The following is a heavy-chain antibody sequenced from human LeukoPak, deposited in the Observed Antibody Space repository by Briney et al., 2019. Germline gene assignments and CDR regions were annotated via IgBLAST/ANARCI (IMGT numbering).Heavy chain of an antibody. CDR1: GGSISSSSYY. CDR2: IYYSGST. J-gene: IGHJ4*02. CDR3: ARRGGYDILTGYDPYYFDY. V-gene: IGHV4-39*01. D-gene: IGHD3-9*01. Sequence: SETLSLTCTVSGGSISSSSYYWGWIRQPPGKGLEWIGSIYYSGSTYYSPSLKSRVTISVDTSKNQFSLKLSSVTAADTAVYYCARRGGYDILTGYDPYYFDYWGQGTLVTVSS.